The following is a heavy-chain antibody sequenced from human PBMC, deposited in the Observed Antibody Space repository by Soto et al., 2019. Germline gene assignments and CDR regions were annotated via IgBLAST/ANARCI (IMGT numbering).Heavy chain of an antibody. CDR1: GGTFSIYA. CDR2: IIPIFGTA. Sequence: PVEVACKASGGTFSIYAVAWLLQTPGQGLEWMGGIIPIFGTANYAQKFQGRVTITADESTSTAYMELSSLRSEDTAVYYCARDVGMATISLLDYWGQGTLVTVSS. D-gene: IGHD5-12*01. CDR3: ARDVGMATISLLDY. J-gene: IGHJ4*02. V-gene: IGHV1-69*13.